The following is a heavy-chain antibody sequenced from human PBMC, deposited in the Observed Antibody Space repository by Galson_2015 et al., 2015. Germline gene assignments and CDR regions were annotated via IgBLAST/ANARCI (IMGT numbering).Heavy chain of an antibody. Sequence: SLRLSCAASGFTFSSYAMHWVRQAPGKGLEWVAVISYDGSNKYYADSVKGRFTISRDNSKNTLYLQMNSLRAEDTAVYYCARVSGSYYIPLDYWGQGTLVTVSS. CDR2: ISYDGSNK. V-gene: IGHV3-30-3*01. CDR1: GFTFSSYA. J-gene: IGHJ4*02. D-gene: IGHD1-26*01. CDR3: ARVSGSYYIPLDY.